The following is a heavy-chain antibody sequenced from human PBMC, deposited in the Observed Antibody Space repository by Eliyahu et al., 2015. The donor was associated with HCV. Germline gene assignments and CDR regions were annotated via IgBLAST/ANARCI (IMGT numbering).Heavy chain of an antibody. V-gene: IGHV4-61*02. CDR3: ARGRGYCSGGSCPSAHWFDP. J-gene: IGHJ5*02. Sequence: LVKPSQTLSLTCTVSGGSISSGSYYWSWIRQPAGKGLEWIGRXYTSGSTXXXPXXXSRVTISVDTXKNQYSLKLSSVTAADTAVYYCARGRGYCSGGSCPSAHWFDPWGQGTLVTVSS. CDR2: XYTSGST. D-gene: IGHD2-15*01. CDR1: GGSISSGSYY.